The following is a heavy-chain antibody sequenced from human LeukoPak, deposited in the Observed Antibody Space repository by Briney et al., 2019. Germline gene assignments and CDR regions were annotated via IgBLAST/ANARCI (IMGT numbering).Heavy chain of an antibody. J-gene: IGHJ2*01. CDR2: IYSSGST. CDR1: SGSISSYY. CDR3: ARGGSTFRYGGFDL. Sequence: PSETLSLTCIVPSGSISSYYWNWIRQPAGRGLEWIGRIYSSGSTNSNPSLKSRVTMSVDTSENQFSLKVSSVTAADTAVYYCARGGSTFRYGGFDLWAVAPWSLSPQ. D-gene: IGHD5-18*01. V-gene: IGHV4-4*07.